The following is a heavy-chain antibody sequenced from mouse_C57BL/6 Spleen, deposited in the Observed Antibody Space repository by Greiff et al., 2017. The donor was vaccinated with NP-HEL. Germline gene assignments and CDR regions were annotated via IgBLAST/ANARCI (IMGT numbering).Heavy chain of an antibody. J-gene: IGHJ4*01. CDR2: IDPENGDT. V-gene: IGHV14-4*01. CDR3: TRDPSYAMDY. Sequence: EVQLQQSGAELVRPGASVKLSCTASGFNIKDDYMHWVKQRPEQGLEWIGWIDPENGDTEYASKFQGKATITADTSSNTAYLQLSSLTSEDTAVYYCTRDPSYAMDYWGQGTSVTVSS. CDR1: GFNIKDDY.